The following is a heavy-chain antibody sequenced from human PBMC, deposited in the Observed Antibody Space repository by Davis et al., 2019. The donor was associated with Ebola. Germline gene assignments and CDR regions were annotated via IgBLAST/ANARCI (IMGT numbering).Heavy chain of an antibody. Sequence: ASVKVSCKASGSTFSGYYVHWVRQAPGQGLEWMGVINPSAGYTNYAQKFQGRVTITRDTSTSTVHLEVRRLRSEDTAVYYCARDGPDYYGLDVWGQGTAVTVSS. CDR1: GSTFSGYY. CDR3: ARDGPDYYGLDV. J-gene: IGHJ6*02. V-gene: IGHV1-46*01. CDR2: INPSAGYT.